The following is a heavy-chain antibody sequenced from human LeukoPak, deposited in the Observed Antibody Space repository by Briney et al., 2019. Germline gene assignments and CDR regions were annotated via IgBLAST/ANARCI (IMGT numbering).Heavy chain of an antibody. Sequence: ASVKVSCKVSGSTLTELSMHWVRQAPGKGLEWMGGFDLEDGETIYAQNFQGRVTMTEETSTDTAYMELSSLRSEDTGVYYYATAGELNWFDPRGQGTLVTVSS. J-gene: IGHJ5*02. CDR3: ATAGELNWFDP. CDR2: FDLEDGET. V-gene: IGHV1-24*01. D-gene: IGHD3-10*01. CDR1: GSTLTELS.